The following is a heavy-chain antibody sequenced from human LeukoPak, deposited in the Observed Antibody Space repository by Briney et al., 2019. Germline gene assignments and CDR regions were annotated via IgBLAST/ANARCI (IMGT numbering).Heavy chain of an antibody. J-gene: IGHJ4*02. V-gene: IGHV3-20*04. Sequence: GGSLRLSCAASGFTLDDYGMSWVRQAPGKGLEWVSGINWNGGSTGYADSVKGRFTISRDNAKNSLYLQMNSLRAEDTALYYCARGVRREMVYAIQGYWGQGTLVTVSS. CDR1: GFTLDDYG. D-gene: IGHD2-8*01. CDR3: ARGVRREMVYAIQGY. CDR2: INWNGGST.